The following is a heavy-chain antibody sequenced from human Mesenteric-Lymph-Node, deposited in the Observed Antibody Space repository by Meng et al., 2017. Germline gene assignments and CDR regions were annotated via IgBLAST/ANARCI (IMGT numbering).Heavy chain of an antibody. V-gene: IGHV4-59*01. D-gene: IGHD1-26*01. J-gene: IGHJ3*02. CDR1: GGSISSYY. Sequence: SETLSLTCTVSGGSISSYYWSWIRQPPGKGLEWIGYIYYSGSTNYNPSLKSRVTISVDTSKNQFSLKLSSVTAADTAVYYCATIVGATGSFDIWGQGTMVTVSS. CDR2: IYYSGST. CDR3: ATIVGATGSFDI.